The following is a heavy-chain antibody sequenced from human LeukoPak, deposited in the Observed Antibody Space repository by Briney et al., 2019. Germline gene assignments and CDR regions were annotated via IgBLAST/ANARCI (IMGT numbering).Heavy chain of an antibody. CDR3: ARDTRTALSSSWPTRRYYFDY. CDR2: INHSGST. CDR1: GGSFSGYY. V-gene: IGHV4-34*01. D-gene: IGHD6-13*01. J-gene: IGHJ4*02. Sequence: SETLSLTCAVYGGSFSGYYWSWIRQPPGKGLEWIGEINHSGSTNYNPSLKSRVTISVDTSKNQFSLKLSSVTAADTAVYYCARDTRTALSSSWPTRRYYFDYWGQGTLVTVSS.